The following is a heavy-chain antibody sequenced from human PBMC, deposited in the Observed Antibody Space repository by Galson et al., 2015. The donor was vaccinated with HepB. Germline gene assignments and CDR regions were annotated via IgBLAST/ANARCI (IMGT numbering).Heavy chain of an antibody. V-gene: IGHV3-23*01. D-gene: IGHD2-2*02. CDR1: GFTFSSYA. J-gene: IGHJ4*02. Sequence: SLRLSCAASGFTFSSYAMSWVRQAPGKGLEWVSAISGSGGGTYYADSMKGRFSISRDNSKNTLYLQMNSLRAEDTAVYYCAKLIVVVLAAISPSWQDYWGQGTLVTVSS. CDR2: ISGSGGGT. CDR3: AKLIVVVLAAISPSWQDY.